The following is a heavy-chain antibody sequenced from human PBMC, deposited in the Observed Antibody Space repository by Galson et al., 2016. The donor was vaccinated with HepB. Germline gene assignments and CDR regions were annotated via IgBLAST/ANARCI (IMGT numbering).Heavy chain of an antibody. CDR2: IYHSGST. D-gene: IGHD1-7*01. CDR3: ARDGGTISSTFDV. CDR1: GASISSSNW. Sequence: SETLSLTCAVSGASISSSNWWNWVRQPPGKGLEWIEEIYHSGSTNYNPSLKSRVTMSVDRSKNQFFLKLNSVTAADTAVYYCARDGGTISSTFDVWGQGTMVTVSS. J-gene: IGHJ3*01. V-gene: IGHV4-4*02.